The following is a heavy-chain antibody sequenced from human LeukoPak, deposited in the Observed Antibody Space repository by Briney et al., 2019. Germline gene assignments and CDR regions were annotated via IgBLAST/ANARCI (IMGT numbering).Heavy chain of an antibody. CDR2: ISAYNGNT. V-gene: IGHV1-18*01. Sequence: ASVKVSRKASGYTLTSYGISWVRQAPGQGLEWMGWISAYNGNTNYAQKLQGRVTMTTDTSTSTAYMELRGLRSDDTAVYYCARDRIVGATDYYYYGMDVWGQGTTVTVSS. D-gene: IGHD1-26*01. CDR1: GYTLTSYG. CDR3: ARDRIVGATDYYYYGMDV. J-gene: IGHJ6*02.